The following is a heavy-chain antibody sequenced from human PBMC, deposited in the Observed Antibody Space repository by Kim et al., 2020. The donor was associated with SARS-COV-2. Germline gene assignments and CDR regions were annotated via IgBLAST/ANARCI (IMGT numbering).Heavy chain of an antibody. J-gene: IGHJ6*03. CDR2: IYYSGST. Sequence: SETLSLTGTVSGGSISSYYWSWIRQPPGKGLEWIGYIYYSGSTNYNPSLKSRVAISVDTSKNQFSLKLSSVTAADTAVYYCATGMTTAPHYYYYMDVWGKGTTVTVSS. CDR1: GGSISSYY. V-gene: IGHV4-59*01. CDR3: ATGMTTAPHYYYYMDV. D-gene: IGHD4-4*01.